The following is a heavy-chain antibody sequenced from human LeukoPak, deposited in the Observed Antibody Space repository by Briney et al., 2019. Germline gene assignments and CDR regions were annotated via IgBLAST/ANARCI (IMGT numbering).Heavy chain of an antibody. J-gene: IGHJ6*03. Sequence: SETLSLTCAVYGGSFSGYYWSWIRQPPGKGLEWIGEINHSGSTNYNPSLKSRVTISVDTSKNQFSLKLSSVTAADTAVYYCARRIRITIFGVVKYYYYYMDVWGKGTTVTVSS. V-gene: IGHV4-34*01. CDR3: ARRIRITIFGVVKYYYYYMDV. CDR2: INHSGST. D-gene: IGHD3-3*01. CDR1: GGSFSGYY.